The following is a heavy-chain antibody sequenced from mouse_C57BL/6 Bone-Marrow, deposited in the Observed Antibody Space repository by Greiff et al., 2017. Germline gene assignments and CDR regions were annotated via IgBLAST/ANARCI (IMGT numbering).Heavy chain of an antibody. D-gene: IGHD4-1*02. CDR2: IDPSDSYT. Sequence: VQLQQPGAELVMPGASVKLSCKASGYTFTSYWMHWVKQRPGQGLEWIGEIDPSDSYTNYNQKFKGKSTLTVDKSSSTAYMQLSSLTSEDSAVYYCARELQLGRMDYWGQGTSVTVSS. J-gene: IGHJ4*01. V-gene: IGHV1-69*01. CDR3: ARELQLGRMDY. CDR1: GYTFTSYW.